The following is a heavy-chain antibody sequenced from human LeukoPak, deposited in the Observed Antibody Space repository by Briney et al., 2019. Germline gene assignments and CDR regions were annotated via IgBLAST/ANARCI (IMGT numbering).Heavy chain of an antibody. V-gene: IGHV4-4*07. Sequence: PSETLSLTCTVSGGSISSYYWSWVRQPAGEGLEWIGRIYTSGSTNYNPSLKSRVTMSVDTSKNQFSLKLTSVTAADTAVYHCARVSYYDSSGQPYLDYWGQGTLVTVSS. CDR1: GGSISSYY. CDR2: IYTSGST. J-gene: IGHJ4*02. CDR3: ARVSYYDSSGQPYLDY. D-gene: IGHD3-22*01.